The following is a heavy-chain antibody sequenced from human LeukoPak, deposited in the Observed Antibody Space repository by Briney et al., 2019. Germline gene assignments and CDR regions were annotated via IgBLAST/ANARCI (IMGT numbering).Heavy chain of an antibody. CDR2: ITGSSSTI. V-gene: IGHV3-48*04. J-gene: IGHJ1*01. D-gene: IGHD2-2*01. CDR3: ARGVPAAMGYFQH. Sequence: GGSLRLSCAASGFTFSSYAMNWVRQAPGKGLEWVSYITGSSSTIYYADSVKGRFTISRDNAKNSLYLQMNSLRAEDTAVYYCARGVPAAMGYFQHWGQGTLVTVPS. CDR1: GFTFSSYA.